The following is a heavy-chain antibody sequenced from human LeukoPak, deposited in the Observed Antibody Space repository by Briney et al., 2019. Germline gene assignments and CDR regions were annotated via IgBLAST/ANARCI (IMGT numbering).Heavy chain of an antibody. J-gene: IGHJ6*03. D-gene: IGHD5-18*01. CDR1: GYTFTSYG. V-gene: IGHV1-8*03. CDR3: ARTTEGGYTYGYFYYYYMDV. CDR2: MNPNSGNT. Sequence: GASVKVSCKASGYTFTSYGISWVRQATGQGLEWMGWMNPNSGNTGYAQKFQGRVTITRNTSISTAYMELSSLRSEDTAVYYCARTTEGGYTYGYFYYYYMDVWGKGTTVTISS.